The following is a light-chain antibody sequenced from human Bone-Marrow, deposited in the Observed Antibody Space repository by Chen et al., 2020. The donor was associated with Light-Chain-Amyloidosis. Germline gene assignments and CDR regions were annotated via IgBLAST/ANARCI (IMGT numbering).Light chain of an antibody. CDR1: TSNIGSNT. CDR3: AAWDDSLDVLYV. Sequence: QTPLTQPPSASGTPGQRVTISCSGSTSNIGSNTVNWYQHLPVAAPKLLLHSINQRPSGVPDRFSGSKSGTSASLAISGLQSADEAIYYCAAWDDSLDVLYVFGTGTKVTVL. V-gene: IGLV1-44*01. CDR2: SIN. J-gene: IGLJ1*01.